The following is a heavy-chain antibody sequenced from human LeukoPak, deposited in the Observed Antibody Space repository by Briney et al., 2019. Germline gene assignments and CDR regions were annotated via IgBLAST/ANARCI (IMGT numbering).Heavy chain of an antibody. Sequence: GGSLRLSCAASGFTFSSYAMHWVRQAPGKGLEWVAVISYDGNNKYYADSVKGRLTISRDNSKNTLYLQMNSLRDEDKAVYYCASRTFYGSSGFYLDNWGQGTLVTVSS. D-gene: IGHD3-22*01. V-gene: IGHV3-30*03. CDR2: ISYDGNNK. J-gene: IGHJ4*02. CDR3: ASRTFYGSSGFYLDN. CDR1: GFTFSSYA.